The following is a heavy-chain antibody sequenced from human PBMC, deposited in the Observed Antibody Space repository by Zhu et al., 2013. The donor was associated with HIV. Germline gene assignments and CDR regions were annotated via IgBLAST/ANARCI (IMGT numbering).Heavy chain of an antibody. CDR3: ARAPDIVVVRDAFDI. CDR2: IYYSGST. CDR1: GGSISSSSYY. J-gene: IGHJ3*02. Sequence: QVQLQESGPGLVKPSETLSLTCTVSGGSISSSSYYWGWIRQPPGKGLEWIGSIYYSGSTYYNPSLKSRVTISVDTSKNQFSLKLSSVTAADTAVYYCARAPDIVVVRDAFDIWGQGTMVTVSS. D-gene: IGHD2-15*01. V-gene: IGHV4-39*07.